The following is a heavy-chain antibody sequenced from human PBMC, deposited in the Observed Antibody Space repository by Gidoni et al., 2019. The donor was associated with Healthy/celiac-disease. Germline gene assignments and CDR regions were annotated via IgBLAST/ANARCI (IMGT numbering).Heavy chain of an antibody. CDR1: GFTFSSYA. CDR2: ISGSGGST. J-gene: IGHJ4*02. CDR3: AKVLPSITMVRGPVDY. D-gene: IGHD3-10*01. V-gene: IGHV3-23*01. Sequence: EVQLLESGGGLVQPGGSLRLSCAASGFTFSSYAMSWVRQAPGQGLEWVSAISGSGGSTYYADSVKGRFTISRDNSKNTLYLQMNSLRAEDTAVYYCAKVLPSITMVRGPVDYWGQGTLVTVSS.